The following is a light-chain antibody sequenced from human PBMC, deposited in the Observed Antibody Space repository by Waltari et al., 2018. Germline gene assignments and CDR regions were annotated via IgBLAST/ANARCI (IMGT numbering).Light chain of an antibody. J-gene: IGKJ5*01. CDR3: QHRGALPPVT. V-gene: IGKV3-11*01. CDR1: QSIGRF. CDR2: DAS. Sequence: EVVLTQSPDTLSVSPGERATLSCRASQSIGRFLAWYQQKPGQAPRLLIYDASNRATDIPARFSGSGSGTDFALTISILEPEDFAVYFCQHRGALPPVTFGRGTRLETK.